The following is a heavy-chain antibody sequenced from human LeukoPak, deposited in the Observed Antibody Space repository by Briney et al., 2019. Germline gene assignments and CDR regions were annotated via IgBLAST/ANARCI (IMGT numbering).Heavy chain of an antibody. CDR3: ASYYSVSWDRWFDP. V-gene: IGHV4-30-4*01. Sequence: SQTLSLTCTVSGGSISTGDYYWSWIRQPPGKGMEWIGYIYYSGTTYYNPSLKGRITISLDTSKNQFSLNLTSVTAADTAVYYCASYYSVSWDRWFDPWGQGTLVTVSS. CDR2: IYYSGTT. CDR1: GGSISTGDYY. D-gene: IGHD1-26*01. J-gene: IGHJ5*02.